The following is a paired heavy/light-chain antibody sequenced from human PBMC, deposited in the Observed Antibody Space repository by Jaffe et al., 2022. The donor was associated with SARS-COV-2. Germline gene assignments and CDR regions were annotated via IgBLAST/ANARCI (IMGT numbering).Heavy chain of an antibody. Sequence: EVQLLESGGGLVQPGGSLRLSCAASGFTFSSYALSWVRQAPGKGLEWVSLISGSGNNRYYAESVKGRLTISRDNSKNTLYLQMNGLGAEDTAVYYCAKRGIGPTVPYYFDSWGQGTLVTVSS. D-gene: IGHD6-13*01. CDR3: AKRGIGPTVPYYFDS. CDR2: ISGSGNNR. J-gene: IGHJ4*02. V-gene: IGHV3-23*01. CDR1: GFTFSSYA.
Light chain of an antibody. CDR3: QQRSSWPLT. Sequence: EIVLTQSPATLSMSPGERATLSCRASQSVSSYLAWYQQKPGQAPRLLIYDASNRATGIPARFGGSGSGTDFTLTISSLEPEDFAVYYCQQRSSWPLTFGGGTKVEIK. CDR1: QSVSSY. J-gene: IGKJ4*01. V-gene: IGKV3-11*01. CDR2: DAS.